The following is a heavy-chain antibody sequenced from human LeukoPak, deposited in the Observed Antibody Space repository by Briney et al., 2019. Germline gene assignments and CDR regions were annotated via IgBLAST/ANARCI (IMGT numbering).Heavy chain of an antibody. CDR3: ARAKYYYGSGSYGYFDY. D-gene: IGHD3-10*01. CDR2: IYYSGST. J-gene: IGHJ4*02. V-gene: IGHV4-59*01. Sequence: PSETLSLTCTVSGGSISSYYWSWIRQPPGKGLEWVGYIYYSGSTNYNPSLKSRATISVDTSRNQFSLKLSSVTAADTAVYYCARAKYYYGSGSYGYFDYWGQGTLVTVSS. CDR1: GGSISSYY.